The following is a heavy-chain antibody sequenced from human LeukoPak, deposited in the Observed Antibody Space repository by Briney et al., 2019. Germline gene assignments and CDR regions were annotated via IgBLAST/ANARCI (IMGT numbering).Heavy chain of an antibody. CDR3: ARDRYCSSTSCQSRLDY. J-gene: IGHJ4*02. CDR2: ISGSGGTA. V-gene: IGHV3-23*01. D-gene: IGHD2-2*01. Sequence: GGSLRLSCAASGFTFSIYAMSWVRQAPGKGLERVSAISGSGGTAYYADSVKGRFTISRDNSKNTLYLQMNSLRAEDTAVYYCARDRYCSSTSCQSRLDYWGQGTLVTVSS. CDR1: GFTFSIYA.